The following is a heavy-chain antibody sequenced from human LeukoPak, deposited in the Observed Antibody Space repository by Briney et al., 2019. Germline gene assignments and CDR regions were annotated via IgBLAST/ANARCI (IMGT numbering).Heavy chain of an antibody. CDR3: ARAPRITMVRVVITYFDY. Sequence: YSGSTYYNPSLKSRVTISVDTSKNQFSLKLSSVTAPDTAVYYCARAPRITMVRVVITYFDYWGQGTLVTVSS. D-gene: IGHD3-10*01. CDR2: YSGST. V-gene: IGHV4-39*07. J-gene: IGHJ4*02.